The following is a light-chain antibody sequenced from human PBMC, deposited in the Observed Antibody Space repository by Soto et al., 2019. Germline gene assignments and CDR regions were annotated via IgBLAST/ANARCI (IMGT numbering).Light chain of an antibody. CDR2: DVT. V-gene: IGLV2-8*01. J-gene: IGLJ2*01. CDR1: LSDVGGQNS. CDR3: SSYTGTTVI. Sequence: QSALTQPPSASGSPGQSVTISCTGTLSDVGGQNSVSWYRQDPGKAPKLIVYDVTQRPSGVPDRFSGSRSGSTASLTVSGLQAEDEANYYCSSYTGTTVIFGGGTKLTVL.